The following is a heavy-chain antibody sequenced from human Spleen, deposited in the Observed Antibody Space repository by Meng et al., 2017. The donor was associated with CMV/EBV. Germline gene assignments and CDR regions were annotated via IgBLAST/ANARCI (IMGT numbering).Heavy chain of an antibody. V-gene: IGHV3-23*03. Sequence: GGSLRLSCAASGFTFSSYSMNWVRQAPGKGLEYVSLIYIGNHGTRYADSVKGRFTISRDNSKNTLYLQMDSLRAEDTAIYYCVRGWSGGVDYYFDYWGQGTLVTVSS. J-gene: IGHJ4*02. D-gene: IGHD3-16*01. CDR1: GFTFSSYS. CDR2: IYIGNHGT. CDR3: VRGWSGGVDYYFDY.